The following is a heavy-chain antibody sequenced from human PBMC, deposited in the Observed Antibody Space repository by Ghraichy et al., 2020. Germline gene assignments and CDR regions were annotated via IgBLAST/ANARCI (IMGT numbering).Heavy chain of an antibody. J-gene: IGHJ6*03. CDR1: GFTFSSYA. CDR3: ARQGRGMGYYYYYMDV. D-gene: IGHD1-26*01. V-gene: IGHV1-69*01. CDR2: IIPIFGTA. Sequence: GGSLRLSCAASGFTFSSYAMSWVRQAPGQGLEWMGGIIPIFGTANYAQKFQGRVTITADESTSTAYMELSSLRSEDTAVYYCARQGRGMGYYYYYMDVWGKGTTVTVSS.